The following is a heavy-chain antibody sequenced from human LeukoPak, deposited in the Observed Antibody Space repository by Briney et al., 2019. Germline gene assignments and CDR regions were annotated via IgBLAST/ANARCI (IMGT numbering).Heavy chain of an antibody. D-gene: IGHD3-3*01. CDR3: ARHYYDFWSGYYNYYYYGMDV. CDR1: GFTFSTYW. V-gene: IGHV3-7*01. CDR2: IKGDGSEK. J-gene: IGHJ6*02. Sequence: GGSLRLSCAASGFTFSTYWMSWVRQAPGKGLEWVANIKGDGSEKNYVGSVKGRFTISRDNAKNSLYLQMNSLRAEDTAVYYCARHYYDFWSGYYNYYYYGMDVWGQGTTVTVSS.